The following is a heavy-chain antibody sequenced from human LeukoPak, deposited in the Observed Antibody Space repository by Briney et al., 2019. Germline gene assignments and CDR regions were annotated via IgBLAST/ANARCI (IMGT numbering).Heavy chain of an antibody. Sequence: GTSLRLSCAASGFTFRSYAMSWVRQAPGKGLEWVSVINNSGGITYYADSVKGRFTISRDNSKNTLYLQMNSLRAVDTAVYYCATPGYSSGWYAYWGQGTLVTVSS. CDR1: GFTFRSYA. V-gene: IGHV3-23*01. CDR2: INNSGGIT. CDR3: ATPGYSSGWYAY. D-gene: IGHD6-19*01. J-gene: IGHJ4*02.